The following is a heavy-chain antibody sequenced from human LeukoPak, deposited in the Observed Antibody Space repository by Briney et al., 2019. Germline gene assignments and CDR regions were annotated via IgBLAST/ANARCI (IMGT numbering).Heavy chain of an antibody. Sequence: GGSLRLSCAASGFTFSSYGMHWVRQAPGKGLEWVAFIRYDGSNKYYADSVKGRFTISRDNSKDTLYLQMNSLRAEDTAVYYCAKDRGSGSYYKPPDAFDIWGQGTMVTVSS. CDR1: GFTFSSYG. D-gene: IGHD3-10*01. V-gene: IGHV3-30*02. J-gene: IGHJ3*02. CDR3: AKDRGSGSYYKPPDAFDI. CDR2: IRYDGSNK.